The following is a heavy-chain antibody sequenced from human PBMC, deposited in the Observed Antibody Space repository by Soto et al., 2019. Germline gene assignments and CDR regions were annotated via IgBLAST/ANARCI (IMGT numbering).Heavy chain of an antibody. CDR1: GFTFSNYG. CDR2: ILYDGSNT. D-gene: IGHD4-4*01. CDR3: AKSRDGYSFYYFYGMDV. Sequence: LRLSCAASGFTFSNYGMHWVRQAPGKGLEWVAAILYDGSNTYYVDSVKGRFTVSRDNSKNTLYLEMNSLRPEDTAVYHCAKSRDGYSFYYFYGMDVWGQGTTVTVSS. V-gene: IGHV3-30*18. J-gene: IGHJ6*02.